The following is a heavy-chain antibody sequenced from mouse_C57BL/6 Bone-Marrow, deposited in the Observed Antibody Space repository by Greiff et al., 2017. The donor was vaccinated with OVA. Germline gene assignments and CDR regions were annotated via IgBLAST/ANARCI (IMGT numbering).Heavy chain of an antibody. CDR2: IDPSDSYT. CDR1: GYTFTSYW. CDR3: ARGYDYLYYYAMDY. Sequence: VKLQQPGAELVRPGTSVKLSCKASGYTFTSYWMHWVKQRPGQGLEWIGVIDPSDSYTNYNQKFKGKATLTVDTSSSTAYMQLSSLTSEDSAVYYCARGYDYLYYYAMDYWGQGTSVTVSS. V-gene: IGHV1-59*01. J-gene: IGHJ4*01. D-gene: IGHD2-4*01.